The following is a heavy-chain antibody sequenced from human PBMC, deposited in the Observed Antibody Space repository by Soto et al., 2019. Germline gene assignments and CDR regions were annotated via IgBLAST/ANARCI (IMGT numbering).Heavy chain of an antibody. CDR1: GYTFPNYG. Sequence: QVQLVQSGAEVKKPGASVKVSCKASGYTFPNYGITWVRQAPGQGLEWMGWISAYKTNIKYAQKFQGRVTLTTDTSTSTAYMELRSLRSDDTAIYYCVRDLDGSGAYYTDFWGRGTLVTVSS. J-gene: IGHJ4*02. CDR3: VRDLDGSGAYYTDF. V-gene: IGHV1-18*01. D-gene: IGHD3-10*01. CDR2: ISAYKTNI.